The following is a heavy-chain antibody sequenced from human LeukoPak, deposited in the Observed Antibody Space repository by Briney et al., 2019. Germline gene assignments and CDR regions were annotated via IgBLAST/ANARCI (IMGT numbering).Heavy chain of an antibody. V-gene: IGHV1-18*04. CDR1: GYNFSGYS. CDR2: VNAYNGNT. Sequence: ASVKVSCKASGYNFSGYSMHWVRQAPGQGLEWMGWVNAYNGNTNYAQKFQGRVTMTTDTSTSTVYMELRSLRSDDTAVYYCAREEYNSGWYRFDYWGQGTLVTVSS. CDR3: AREEYNSGWYRFDY. J-gene: IGHJ4*02. D-gene: IGHD6-19*01.